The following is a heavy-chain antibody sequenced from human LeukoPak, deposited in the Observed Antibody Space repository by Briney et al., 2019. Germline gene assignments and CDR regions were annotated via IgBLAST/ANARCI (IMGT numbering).Heavy chain of an antibody. CDR1: GGAISSGGYY. Sequence: SQTLSLTCTVSGGAISSGGYYWSWIRQHPGKGLEWIGYIYYSGSTYYNPSLKSRVTISVETSKNQFSMKLSSVTAADTAVYYCAREPSGRYYFDYWGQGTLVTVSS. CDR3: AREPSGRYYFDY. CDR2: IYYSGST. D-gene: IGHD1-26*01. V-gene: IGHV4-31*03. J-gene: IGHJ4*02.